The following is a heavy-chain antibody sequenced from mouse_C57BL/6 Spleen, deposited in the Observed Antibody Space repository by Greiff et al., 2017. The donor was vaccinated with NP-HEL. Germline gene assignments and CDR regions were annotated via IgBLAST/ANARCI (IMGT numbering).Heavy chain of an antibody. D-gene: IGHD2-4*01. CDR1: GFTFSSYA. CDR2: ISDGGSYT. CDR3: ARDGDYGWFAY. J-gene: IGHJ3*01. V-gene: IGHV5-4*01. Sequence: DVKLVESGGGLVKPGGSLKLSCAASGFTFSSYAMSWVRQTPEKRLEWVATISDGGSYTYYPDNVKGRFTISRDNAKNNLYLQMSHLKSEDTAMYYCARDGDYGWFAYWGQGTLVTVSA.